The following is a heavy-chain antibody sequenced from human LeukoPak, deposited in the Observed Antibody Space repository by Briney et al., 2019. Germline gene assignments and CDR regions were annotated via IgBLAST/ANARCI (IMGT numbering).Heavy chain of an antibody. CDR3: ARDKVGSLDY. Sequence: GGYLRLSCGAWGFIESNYYMRGVRQAPGKGLEWLSMIYDADNTYYVDSVKGRFTVTRDNSKNTMYLQMNRLRTEDTAVYSSARDKVGSLDYWGQGTLVAVSS. CDR1: GFIESNYY. J-gene: IGHJ4*02. V-gene: IGHV3-66*01. D-gene: IGHD5-12*01. CDR2: IYDADNT.